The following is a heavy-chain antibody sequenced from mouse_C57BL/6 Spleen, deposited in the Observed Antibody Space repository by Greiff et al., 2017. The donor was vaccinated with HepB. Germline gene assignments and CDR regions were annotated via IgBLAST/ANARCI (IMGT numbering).Heavy chain of an antibody. CDR1: GYAFTNYL. CDR2: INPGSGGT. CDR3: ARRPSYAMDY. J-gene: IGHJ4*01. Sequence: VQLQQSGAELVRPGTSVKVSCKASGYAFTNYLLEWVKQRPGQGLEWIGVINPGSGGTNYNEKFKGKATLTADKSSSTAYMQLSSLTSEDSAVYFCARRPSYAMDYWGQGTSVTVSS. V-gene: IGHV1-54*01.